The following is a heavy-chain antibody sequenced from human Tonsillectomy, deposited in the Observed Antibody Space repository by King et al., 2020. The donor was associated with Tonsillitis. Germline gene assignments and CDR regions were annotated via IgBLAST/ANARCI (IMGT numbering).Heavy chain of an antibody. J-gene: IGHJ4*02. V-gene: IGHV3-11*06. CDR3: ARGTSGIAVAGTFDY. D-gene: IGHD6-19*01. CDR2: IRSSSSHT. CDR1: GFTFSDYY. Sequence: VQLVESGGGLVKPGGSLRLSCAASGFTFSDYYMSWIRQAPGKGLEWVSYIRSSSSHTNYADSVKGRFTITRDNAKNSLYLQVNSLRAEDTAVYYCARGTSGIAVAGTFDYWGQGTLVTVSS.